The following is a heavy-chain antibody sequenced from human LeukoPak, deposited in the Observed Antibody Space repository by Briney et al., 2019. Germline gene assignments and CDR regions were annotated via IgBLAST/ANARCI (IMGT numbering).Heavy chain of an antibody. Sequence: GGSLRLSCAASGFSFHTHTMHWVRQAPGKGLGCVSYISGSSSIIYYADSVKGRFTISRDNAKNSLYLEMNSLRDEDTAVYYCTRDAATCRFDYWGQGTLVTVSS. V-gene: IGHV3-48*02. J-gene: IGHJ4*02. CDR2: ISGSSSII. CDR3: TRDAATCRFDY. CDR1: GFSFHTHT. D-gene: IGHD6-13*01.